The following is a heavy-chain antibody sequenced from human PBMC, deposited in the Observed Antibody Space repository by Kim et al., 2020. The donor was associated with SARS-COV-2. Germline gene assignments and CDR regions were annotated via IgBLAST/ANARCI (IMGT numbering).Heavy chain of an antibody. CDR3: AKGAMVRGVDHDY. Sequence: YADHVKGRFTITRDNSKNTLYLQMNSLRAEDTAVYYCAKGAMVRGVDHDYWGQGTLVTVSS. J-gene: IGHJ4*02. D-gene: IGHD3-10*01. V-gene: IGHV3-30*02.